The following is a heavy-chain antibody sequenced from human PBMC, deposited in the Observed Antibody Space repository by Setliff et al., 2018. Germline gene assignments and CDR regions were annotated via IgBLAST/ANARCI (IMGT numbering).Heavy chain of an antibody. J-gene: IGHJ4*02. V-gene: IGHV3-48*01. CDR2: IRSNSPTL. CDR3: ARGSGDHCSGASCYFLH. D-gene: IGHD2-15*01. Sequence: GGSLRLSCTASGFTFSSFDLSWVRQTPGKGLEWISTIRSNSPTLYYADSVKGRFTISRDNSNNTLYLQMNSLRADDTAVYYCARGSGDHCSGASCYFLHWGQGSLVTVSS. CDR1: GFTFSSFD.